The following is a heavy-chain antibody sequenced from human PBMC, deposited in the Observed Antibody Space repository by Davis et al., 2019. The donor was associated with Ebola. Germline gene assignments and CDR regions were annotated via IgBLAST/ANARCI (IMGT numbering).Heavy chain of an antibody. CDR1: GGSFSGYY. CDR2: INHSGST. CDR3: ARYRGGCLDP. J-gene: IGHJ5*02. V-gene: IGHV4-34*01. Sequence: PSETLSLTCAVYGGSFSGYYWSWIRQPPGKGLEWIGEINHSGSTNYNPSLKSRVTISVDTSKNQFSLKLSSVTAADTAVYYCARYRGGCLDPWGQGTLVTVSS. D-gene: IGHD3-16*01.